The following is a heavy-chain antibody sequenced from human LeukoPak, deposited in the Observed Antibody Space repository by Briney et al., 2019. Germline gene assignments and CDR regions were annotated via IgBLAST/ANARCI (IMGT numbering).Heavy chain of an antibody. J-gene: IGHJ6*03. V-gene: IGHV3-20*04. Sequence: GGSLRLSCAASGFTFDDYGMSWVRQAPGKGLEWVSGINWNGGSTGYADSVKGRFTTSRDNAKNSLYLQMNSLRAEDTALYYCARVVGSSWYYYYYYIDVWGKGTTVTVSS. CDR1: GFTFDDYG. CDR2: INWNGGST. CDR3: ARVVGSSWYYYYYYIDV. D-gene: IGHD6-13*01.